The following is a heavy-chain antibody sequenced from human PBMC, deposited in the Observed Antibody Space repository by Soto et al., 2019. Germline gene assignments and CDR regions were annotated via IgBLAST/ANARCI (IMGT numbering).Heavy chain of an antibody. J-gene: IGHJ4*02. CDR2: ISGSGDSK. Sequence: EVQLLESGGCLVQPGGSLRLSCAASGFTFSSYAMSWVRQAPGKGLEWVSVISGSGDSKYYADYVKGRFTISRDNSKNTLYLQMNSLRAEDTAVYYCARRTSGWYLDFWGQGTLVTVSS. V-gene: IGHV3-23*01. CDR1: GFTFSSYA. D-gene: IGHD6-19*01. CDR3: ARRTSGWYLDF.